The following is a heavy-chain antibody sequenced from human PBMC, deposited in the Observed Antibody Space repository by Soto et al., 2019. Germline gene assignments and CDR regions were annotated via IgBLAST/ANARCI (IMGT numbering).Heavy chain of an antibody. CDR1: GFTFSSYA. V-gene: IGHV3-23*01. CDR2: ISGSGGST. D-gene: IGHD3-16*01. J-gene: IGHJ4*02. Sequence: EVQLLESGGGLVQPGGSLRLSCAASGFTFSSYAMSWVRQAPGKGLEWVSAISGSGGSTYYADSVKGRFTISRDNSKNTLYLQMNSLRAGDTAVYDCAKAVSGLRIEGGVGYWGQGTLVTVSS. CDR3: AKAVSGLRIEGGVGY.